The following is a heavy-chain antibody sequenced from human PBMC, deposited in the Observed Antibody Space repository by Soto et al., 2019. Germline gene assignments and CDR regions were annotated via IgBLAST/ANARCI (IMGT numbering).Heavy chain of an antibody. CDR2: IYYSGST. Sequence: PSETLSLTCTVSGGSISSYYWGWIRQPPGKGLEWIGSIYYSGSTYYNPSLKSRVTISVDTSKNQFSLKLSSVTAADTAVYYCARRVDYDILTGYPNWFDPWGQGTLVTVSS. CDR3: ARRVDYDILTGYPNWFDP. J-gene: IGHJ5*02. CDR1: GGSISSYY. V-gene: IGHV4-39*01. D-gene: IGHD3-9*01.